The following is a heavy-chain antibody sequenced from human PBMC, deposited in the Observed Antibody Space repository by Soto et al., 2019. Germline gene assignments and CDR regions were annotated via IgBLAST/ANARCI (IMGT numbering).Heavy chain of an antibody. CDR3: ARTPDI. CDR1: GGSISSGGYS. CDR2: IYYGST. V-gene: IGHV4-30-2*01. J-gene: IGHJ3*02. Sequence: QLQLQESGSGLVKPSQTLSLTCAVSGGSISSGGYSWSWIRQPPGKGLEWIGYIYYGSTYYNPSLKSRVTTSVDRSKNQFSRKLSSVTAADTAVYYCARTPDIWGQGTMVTVSS.